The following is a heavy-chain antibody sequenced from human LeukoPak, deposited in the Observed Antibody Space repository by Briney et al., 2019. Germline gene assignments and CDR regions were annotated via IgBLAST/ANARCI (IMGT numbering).Heavy chain of an antibody. D-gene: IGHD2-21*02. J-gene: IGHJ4*02. CDR1: GFTFTNYA. Sequence: GGSLRLSRAASGFTFTNYAMSWVRQAPGKGLEWVSGISGSGRSTYYADSVKGRFTVSRDNSKNTLYLQIDSLRADDTAVYYCARANSGEYCGGDCYPRSLGDWGQGTLVTVSS. V-gene: IGHV3-23*01. CDR3: ARANSGEYCGGDCYPRSLGD. CDR2: ISGSGRST.